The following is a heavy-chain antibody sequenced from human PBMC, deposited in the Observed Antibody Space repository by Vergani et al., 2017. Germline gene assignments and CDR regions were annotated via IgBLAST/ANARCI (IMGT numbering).Heavy chain of an antibody. D-gene: IGHD3-9*01. CDR1: GFTFSSAW. CDR3: PTATHGDLRYYFDS. V-gene: IGHV3-15*01. CDR2: IRAKTDDETT. Sequence: EGQPVESGGGLGKPGGSLRLSCTTSGFTFSSAWMSWVRHAPGKGLGWVGPIRAKTDDETTDYAAPVKGRFTISRDDSKNTLYLQMNSLQTEDTAVYYCPTATHGDLRYYFDSGGKGTLVPVS. J-gene: IGHJ4*02.